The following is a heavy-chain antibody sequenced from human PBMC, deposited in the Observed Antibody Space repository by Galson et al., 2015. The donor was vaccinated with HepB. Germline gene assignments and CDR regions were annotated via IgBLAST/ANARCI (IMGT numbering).Heavy chain of an antibody. D-gene: IGHD2-8*02. CDR1: GFTFSSYW. J-gene: IGHJ5*02. CDR3: ARESGGGSEEWFDP. Sequence: SLRLSCAASGFTFSSYWMSWVRQAPGKGLEWVANIKQDGSEKYYVDSVKGRFTISRDNAKNPLYLQMNSLRAEDTAVYYCARESGGGSEEWFDPWGQGTLVTVSS. CDR2: IKQDGSEK. V-gene: IGHV3-7*03.